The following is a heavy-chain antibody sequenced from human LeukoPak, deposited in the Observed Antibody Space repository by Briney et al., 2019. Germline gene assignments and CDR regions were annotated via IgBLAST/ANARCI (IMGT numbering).Heavy chain of an antibody. Sequence: ASVKVSCKASGGTFSSYAISWVRQAPGQGLEWMGGIIPIFGTANYAQKFQGRVTITADESTSTAYMELSSLRSEDTAVYYCARSPLQKEAYYSYYYYYGMDVWGQGTTVTVSS. CDR1: GGTFSSYA. CDR2: IIPIFGTA. V-gene: IGHV1-69*13. D-gene: IGHD3-10*01. J-gene: IGHJ6*02. CDR3: ARSPLQKEAYYSYYYYYGMDV.